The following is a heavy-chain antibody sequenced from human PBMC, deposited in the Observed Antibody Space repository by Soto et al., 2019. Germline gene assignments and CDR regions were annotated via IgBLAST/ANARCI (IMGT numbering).Heavy chain of an antibody. CDR1: GGSISSYY. V-gene: IGHV4-59*01. J-gene: IGHJ6*04. CDR2: IYYSGST. D-gene: IGHD2-8*01. CDR3: ARDCVFGRWSLWRFDGMDV. Sequence: AETLSLTCAVSGGSISSYYWSWIRQPPGKGLEWIGYIYYSGSTNYNPSLKSRVTISVDTSKNQFSLKLSSVTAADTAVYYCARDCVFGRWSLWRFDGMDVWGKGTTVTVSS.